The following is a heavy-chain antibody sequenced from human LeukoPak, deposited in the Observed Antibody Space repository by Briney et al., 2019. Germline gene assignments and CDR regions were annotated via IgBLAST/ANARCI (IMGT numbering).Heavy chain of an antibody. CDR1: GFTFSSYA. CDR3: ARDIEAAGLFLDY. V-gene: IGHV3-7*01. D-gene: IGHD6-13*01. Sequence: GGSLRLSCAASGFTFSSYAMSWVRQAAGKGLVWVANMKYDGSENYYVDSVKGRFTISRDNAKNSLYLQMNSLRAEDTAVYYCARDIEAAGLFLDYWGQGTLVTVSS. CDR2: MKYDGSEN. J-gene: IGHJ4*02.